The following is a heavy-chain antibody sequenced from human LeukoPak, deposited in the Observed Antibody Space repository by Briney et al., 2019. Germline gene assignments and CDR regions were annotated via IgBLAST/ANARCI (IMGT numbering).Heavy chain of an antibody. CDR2: INAGNGNT. Sequence: ASVKVSCKASGYTFTSYAMHWVRQAPGQRLEWMGWINAGNGNTKYSQKFQGRVTITRDTSASTAYMGLSGLRSEDTAVYYCARGEDTAMVNPFDYWGQGTLVTVSS. CDR1: GYTFTSYA. J-gene: IGHJ4*02. CDR3: ARGEDTAMVNPFDY. D-gene: IGHD5-18*01. V-gene: IGHV1-3*01.